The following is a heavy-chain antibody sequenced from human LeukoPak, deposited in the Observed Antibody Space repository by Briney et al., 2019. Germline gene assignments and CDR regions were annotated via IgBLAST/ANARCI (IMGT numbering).Heavy chain of an antibody. J-gene: IGHJ4*02. Sequence: GRSLRLSCAASGFTFSSYGMHWVRQAPGKGLEWVAVISYDGGNKYYADSVKGRFTISRDNSKNTLYLQMNSLRAEDTAVYYCAKSDGSSGWLFDYWGQGTLVTVSS. CDR1: GFTFSSYG. V-gene: IGHV3-30*18. D-gene: IGHD6-19*01. CDR3: AKSDGSSGWLFDY. CDR2: ISYDGGNK.